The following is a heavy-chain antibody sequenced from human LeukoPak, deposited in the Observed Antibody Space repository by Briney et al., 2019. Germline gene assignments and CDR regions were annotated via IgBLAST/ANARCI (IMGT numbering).Heavy chain of an antibody. CDR2: IIPIFGTA. D-gene: IGHD1-1*01. CDR3: ARSNWNYYYYYYMDV. J-gene: IGHJ6*03. Sequence: ASVKVSCKASVGTFSSYAISWVRQAPGQGLEWMGGIIPIFGTANYAQKFQGRVTITTDESTSTAYMELSSLRSEDTAVYYCARSNWNYYYYYYMDVWGKGTTVTVSS. CDR1: VGTFSSYA. V-gene: IGHV1-69*05.